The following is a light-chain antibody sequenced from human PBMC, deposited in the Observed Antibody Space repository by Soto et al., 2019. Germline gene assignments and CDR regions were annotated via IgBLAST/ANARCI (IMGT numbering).Light chain of an antibody. J-gene: IGLJ3*02. CDR2: EVS. CDR3: SSYAGSHTPWV. CDR1: SSDVGGYNY. Sequence: QSVLTQPASVSGSPGQSITISCTGTSSDVGGYNYVSWYQQHPGKAPKLMIYEVSNRPSGVSNRFSGSKSGNTASLTISGLQAEDEADYYCSSYAGSHTPWVFGGGTKLTVL. V-gene: IGLV2-14*01.